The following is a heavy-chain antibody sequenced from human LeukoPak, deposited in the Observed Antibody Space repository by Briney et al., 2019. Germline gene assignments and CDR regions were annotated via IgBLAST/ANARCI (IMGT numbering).Heavy chain of an antibody. CDR3: ARVTMITFGGVIAPFDY. D-gene: IGHD3-16*02. CDR1: GGSFSGYY. CDR2: IYYSGST. Sequence: HPSETLSLTCAVYGGSFSGYYWGWIRQPPGKGLEWIGSIYYSGSTYYNPSLKSRVTISVDTSKNQFSLKLSSVTAADTAVYYCARVTMITFGGVIAPFDYWGQGTLVTVSS. V-gene: IGHV4-34*01. J-gene: IGHJ4*02.